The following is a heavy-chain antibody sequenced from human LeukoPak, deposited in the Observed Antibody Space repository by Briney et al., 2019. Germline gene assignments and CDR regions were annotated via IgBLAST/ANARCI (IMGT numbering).Heavy chain of an antibody. Sequence: SVKVSCKASGGTFSSYAISWVRQAPGQGLEWVGGIIPIFGTANYAQKFQGRVTITADESTSTAYMELRSLRSEDTAVYYCAATNSGYEEYYYYYMDVWGKGTTVTISS. CDR3: AATNSGYEEYYYYYMDV. V-gene: IGHV1-69*13. CDR1: GGTFSSYA. CDR2: IIPIFGTA. D-gene: IGHD5-12*01. J-gene: IGHJ6*03.